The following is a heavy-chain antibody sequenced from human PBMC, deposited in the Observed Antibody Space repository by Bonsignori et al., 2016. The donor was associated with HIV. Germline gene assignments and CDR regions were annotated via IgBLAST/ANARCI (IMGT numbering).Heavy chain of an antibody. D-gene: IGHD3-22*01. CDR2: ISSSSSYI. Sequence: WIRQPPGKGLEWVSSISSSSSYIYYADSVKGRFTISRDNAKNSLYLQMNSLRAEDTAVYYCARIGYYDSSGYYTMGAFDIWGQGTMVTVSS. J-gene: IGHJ3*02. V-gene: IGHV3-21*01. CDR3: ARIGYYDSSGYYTMGAFDI.